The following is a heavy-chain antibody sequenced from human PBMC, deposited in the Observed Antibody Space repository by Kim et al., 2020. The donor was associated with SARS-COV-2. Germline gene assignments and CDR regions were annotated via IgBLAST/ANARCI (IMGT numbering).Heavy chain of an antibody. CDR1: GGSISSSSHN. J-gene: IGHJ4*02. D-gene: IGHD1-7*01. V-gene: IGHV4-39*01. CDR2: VHFSGST. Sequence: SETLSLTCTVSGGSISSSSHNWGWIRQPPGRGLEWIGSVHFSGSTYSNPSLKSRLTISVDTSKSQFSLNLNSVTAADTAVYYCARELRFGGSDYWGQGTLVTVSS. CDR3: ARELRFGGSDY.